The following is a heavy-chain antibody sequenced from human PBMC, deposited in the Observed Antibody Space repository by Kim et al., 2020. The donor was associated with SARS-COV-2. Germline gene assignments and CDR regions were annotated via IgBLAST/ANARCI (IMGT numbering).Heavy chain of an antibody. CDR2: IYYSGST. J-gene: IGHJ4*02. CDR1: GGSISSGGYY. CDR3: ARGGTTVTTGGFDY. Sequence: SETLSLTCTVSGGSISSGGYYWSWIRQHPGKGLEWIGYIYYSGSTYYNPSPKSRVTISVDTSKNQFSLKLSSVTAADTAVYYCARGGTTVTTGGFDYWGQGTLVTVSS. V-gene: IGHV4-31*03. D-gene: IGHD4-17*01.